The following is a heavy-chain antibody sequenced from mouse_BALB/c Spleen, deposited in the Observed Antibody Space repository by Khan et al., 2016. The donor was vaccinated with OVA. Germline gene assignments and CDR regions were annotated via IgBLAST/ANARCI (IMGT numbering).Heavy chain of an antibody. J-gene: IGHJ3*01. V-gene: IGHV2-9*02. Sequence: VQLQESGPGLVAPSPSLSITCTASGFSLTSYGVHWVRQPPGKGLEWLGIIWAGGSTNYNSALISRLSICNDNSKSEVFLKMNSVENDDTAMDACARDNWGSPYGGQGTLVTVSA. CDR2: IWAGGST. CDR1: GFSLTSYG. CDR3: ARDNWGSPY.